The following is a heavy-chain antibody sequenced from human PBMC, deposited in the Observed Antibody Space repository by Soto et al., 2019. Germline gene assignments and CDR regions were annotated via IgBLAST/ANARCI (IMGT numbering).Heavy chain of an antibody. V-gene: IGHV3-30*18. CDR3: GKDVGDYVPYYYGVDV. J-gene: IGHJ6*02. D-gene: IGHD1-26*01. CDR2: IAYDGNEK. Sequence: QVQLVESGGGVVQPGTSLRLSCAASGFTFKTHAMHWDRQAPGKGLEWMAVIAYDGNEKFYADSVKGRFTISRDNSKNALYLQINTLRNDDTAVYYCGKDVGDYVPYYYGVDVWGQGTTVTVSS. CDR1: GFTFKTHA.